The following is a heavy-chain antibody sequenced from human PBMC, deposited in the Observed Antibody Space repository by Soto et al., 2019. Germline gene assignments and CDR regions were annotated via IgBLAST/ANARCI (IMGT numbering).Heavy chain of an antibody. CDR2: IIPIFGTA. Sequence: SVTVSCTASGDSFSSYAIIWVRQAPGQGLEWMGGIIPIFGTANYAQKFQCRVTITADESTSTAYMELSSLRSEDTAVYYCARGLRDFWSGYPANWFDPWGQGTLVTVSS. J-gene: IGHJ5*02. CDR1: GDSFSSYA. V-gene: IGHV1-69*01. D-gene: IGHD3-3*01. CDR3: ARGLRDFWSGYPANWFDP.